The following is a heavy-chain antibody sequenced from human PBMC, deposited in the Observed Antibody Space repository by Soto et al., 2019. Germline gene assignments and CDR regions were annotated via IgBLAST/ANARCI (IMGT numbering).Heavy chain of an antibody. Sequence: GGSLRLSCAASGFTFNNYAMSWVRQAPGKGLEWVSGISGSDGSSTSYADSVKGRFTISRDNAKNTLYLQMNSLRAEDTAVYYCARPTYDFWSGYYDAFDIWGQGTMVTVSS. J-gene: IGHJ3*02. CDR3: ARPTYDFWSGYYDAFDI. D-gene: IGHD3-3*01. CDR1: GFTFNNYA. CDR2: ISGSDGSST. V-gene: IGHV3-74*01.